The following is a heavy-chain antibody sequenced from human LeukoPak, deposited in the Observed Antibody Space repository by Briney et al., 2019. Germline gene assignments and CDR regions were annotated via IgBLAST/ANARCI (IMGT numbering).Heavy chain of an antibody. CDR2: MNPNSINT. CDR1: GYTFTSYD. D-gene: IGHD4-17*01. V-gene: IGHV1-8*01. J-gene: IGHJ3*02. Sequence: ASVKVSCKASGYTFTSYDINWVRQAPGQGLEWMGWMNPNSINTAYAQKFQGRVTMTTDTSTSTAYMELRSLRSDDTAVYYCARAPHDYGDYDDAFDIWGQGTMVTVSS. CDR3: ARAPHDYGDYDDAFDI.